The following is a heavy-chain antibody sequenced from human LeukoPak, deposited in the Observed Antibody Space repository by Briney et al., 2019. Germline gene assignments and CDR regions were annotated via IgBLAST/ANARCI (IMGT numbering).Heavy chain of an antibody. D-gene: IGHD2-2*01. V-gene: IGHV3-66*02. J-gene: IGHJ6*03. CDR2: IYSGGST. CDR3: ARDIVVVPAAMNLGYYYMDV. CDR1: GFTVSSNY. Sequence: QTGGSLRLSCAASGFTVSSNYMSWVREAPGKGLEWVSVIYSGGSTYYADSVKGRFTISRDNSKNTLYLQMNSLRAEDTAVYYCARDIVVVPAAMNLGYYYMDVWGKGTTVTVSS.